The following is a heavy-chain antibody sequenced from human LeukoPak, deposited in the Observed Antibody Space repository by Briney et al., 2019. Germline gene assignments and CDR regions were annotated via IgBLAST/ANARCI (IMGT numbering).Heavy chain of an antibody. CDR1: PVTFSDYA. Sequence: GGSLRLSSTHSPVTFSDYAMAWVRPAPGRGLEWGGYVKSKALGGTAESAASVKGRFTTSRDDANIVACLQMNSLKTEDTGVYYCTREALSRGVFPDYRGQGTLVTVSS. J-gene: IGHJ4*02. V-gene: IGHV3-49*04. D-gene: IGHD2/OR15-2a*01. CDR3: TREALSRGVFPDY. CDR2: VKSKALGGTA.